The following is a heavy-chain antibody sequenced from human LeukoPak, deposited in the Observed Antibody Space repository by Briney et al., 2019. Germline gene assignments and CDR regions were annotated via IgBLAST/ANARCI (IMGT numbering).Heavy chain of an antibody. CDR2: ISSRSSTI. J-gene: IGHJ6*03. CDR3: ARVGAGQELPENMDV. CDR1: GFAFSTYS. V-gene: IGHV3-21*01. D-gene: IGHD4-23*01. Sequence: GGSLRLSCAASGFAFSTYSMNWVRQAPGKGLEWVSSISSRSSTIYYADSVQGRFTISRENAKNSLYLQMNSLRAEDTAVYYCARVGAGQELPENMDVWGKGTTVTVSS.